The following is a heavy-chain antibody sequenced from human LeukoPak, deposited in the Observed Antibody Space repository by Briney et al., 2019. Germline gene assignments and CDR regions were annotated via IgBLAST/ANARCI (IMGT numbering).Heavy chain of an antibody. V-gene: IGHV4-4*07. CDR2: IYTSGST. Sequence: PSETLSLTCTVSGGSISSYYWSWLRQPAGKGLEWIGRIYTSGSTNYNPSLKSRVTMSVDTSKNQFSLKLSSVTAADTAVYYCARLGGADYDSSGYHPLRDAFDIWGQGTMVTVSS. D-gene: IGHD3-22*01. CDR1: GGSISSYY. J-gene: IGHJ3*02. CDR3: ARLGGADYDSSGYHPLRDAFDI.